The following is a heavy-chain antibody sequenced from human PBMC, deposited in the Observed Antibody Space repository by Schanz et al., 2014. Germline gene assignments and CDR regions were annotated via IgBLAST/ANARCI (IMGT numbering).Heavy chain of an antibody. D-gene: IGHD3-10*01. CDR1: GGSISSGSYY. CDR3: ARDMVENWFDS. V-gene: IGHV4-61*02. J-gene: IGHJ5*01. Sequence: QVQLQESGPGLVKPSQTLSLTCTVSGGSISSGSYYWSWIRQPAGKGLEWIGRIYSTGSTNYNPSLKSRVTSSKDTSKTRFSLKLTSVTAADTAVYYCARDMVENWFDSWGQGTLVTVSS. CDR2: IYSTGST.